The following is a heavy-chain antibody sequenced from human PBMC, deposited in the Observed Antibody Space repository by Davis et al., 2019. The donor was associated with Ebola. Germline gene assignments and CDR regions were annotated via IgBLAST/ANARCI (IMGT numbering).Heavy chain of an antibody. J-gene: IGHJ4*02. CDR2: MNPNSGNT. CDR3: ARGLGVGGSRHFDY. V-gene: IGHV1-8*01. D-gene: IGHD1-26*01. Sequence: ASVKVPCKASGYTFTSYDINWVRQATGQGLEWMGWMNPNSGNTGYAQKFQGRVTMTRNTSISTAYMELSSLRSEDTAVYYYARGLGVGGSRHFDYWGQGTLVTVSS. CDR1: GYTFTSYD.